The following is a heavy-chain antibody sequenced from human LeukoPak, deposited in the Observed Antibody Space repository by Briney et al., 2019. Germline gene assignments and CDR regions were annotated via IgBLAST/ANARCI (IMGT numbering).Heavy chain of an antibody. V-gene: IGHV3-53*01. CDR3: ARGPYHYDGSGFFDY. D-gene: IGHD3-22*01. Sequence: HPGGSLRLSCAASGFTISSTYMSWVRQAPGKGLECVSVIYSGGDTFYADSVKGRFTISRDNSKNTLYLQMNSLRAEDTAVYYCARGPYHYDGSGFFDYWGQGTLVTVSS. CDR2: IYSGGDT. CDR1: GFTISSTY. J-gene: IGHJ4*02.